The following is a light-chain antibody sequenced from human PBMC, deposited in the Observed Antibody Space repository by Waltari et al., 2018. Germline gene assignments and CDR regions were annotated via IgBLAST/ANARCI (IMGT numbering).Light chain of an antibody. J-gene: IGLJ3*02. CDR2: SNN. CDR1: SSNIGRNT. CDR3: AAWDDSLSGYWV. V-gene: IGLV1-44*01. Sequence: QSVLTQPPSASGTPGQRVTMSCSGSSSNIGRNTVNRYKQLPGTAPKLLVYSNNQRPSGVPDRFSGSKSGTSASLAISGLQPEDEANYYCAAWDDSLSGYWVLGGGTKLTVL.